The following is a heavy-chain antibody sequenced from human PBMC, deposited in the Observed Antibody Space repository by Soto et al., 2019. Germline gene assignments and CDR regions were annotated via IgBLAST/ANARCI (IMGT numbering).Heavy chain of an antibody. Sequence: GASVKVSCKASGGTFSSYAISWVRQAPGQGLEWMGGIIPIFGTANYAQKFQGRVTITADESTSTAYRELSSLRSEDTAVYYCARSPSLTGSPFDYWGQGTLVTVSS. D-gene: IGHD3-9*01. CDR2: IIPIFGTA. V-gene: IGHV1-69*13. CDR3: ARSPSLTGSPFDY. CDR1: GGTFSSYA. J-gene: IGHJ4*02.